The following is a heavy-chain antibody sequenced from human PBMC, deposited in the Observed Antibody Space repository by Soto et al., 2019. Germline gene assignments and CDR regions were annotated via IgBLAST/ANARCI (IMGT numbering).Heavy chain of an antibody. Sequence: GASVKVSCKASGYTFTSYYMHWVRQAPGQGLEWMGIINPSGGSTSYAQKFQGRVTMNRDTSTSTVYMELSSLRSEDTAVYYCARGGDCSSTSCYTFPPPPHYYYGMDVWGQGTTVTVSS. D-gene: IGHD2-2*02. J-gene: IGHJ6*02. CDR1: GYTFTSYY. V-gene: IGHV1-46*01. CDR3: ARGGDCSSTSCYTFPPPPHYYYGMDV. CDR2: INPSGGST.